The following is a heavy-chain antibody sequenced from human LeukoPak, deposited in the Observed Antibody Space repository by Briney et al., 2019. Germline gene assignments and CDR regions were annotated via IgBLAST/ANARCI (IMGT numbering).Heavy chain of an antibody. V-gene: IGHV3-33*01. CDR3: ARDRSDSFDSTGYFPEYYFDY. Sequence: GGSLRLSCAASGFTFNYFGMHWVRQAPGKGLEWVALIWYDGSNKYYADSVKGRFTISRDNSNNTLYLQMNSLRVEDTAVYYCARDRSDSFDSTGYFPEYYFDYWGQGTLVTVSS. CDR1: GFTFNYFG. D-gene: IGHD3-22*01. CDR2: IWYDGSNK. J-gene: IGHJ4*02.